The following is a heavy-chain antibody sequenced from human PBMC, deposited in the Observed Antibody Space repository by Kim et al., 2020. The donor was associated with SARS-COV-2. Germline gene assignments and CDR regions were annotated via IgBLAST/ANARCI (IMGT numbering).Heavy chain of an antibody. CDR1: GYTFTSYG. D-gene: IGHD3-3*01. CDR2: ISAYNGNT. V-gene: IGHV1-18*01. Sequence: SVKVSCKASGYTFTSYGISWVRQAPGQGLEWMGWISAYNGNTNYAQKLQGRVTMTTDTSTSTAYMELRSLRSDDTAVYYCARSGSVPYDFWSGYYGPWDYWGQGTLVTVSS. J-gene: IGHJ4*02. CDR3: ARSGSVPYDFWSGYYGPWDY.